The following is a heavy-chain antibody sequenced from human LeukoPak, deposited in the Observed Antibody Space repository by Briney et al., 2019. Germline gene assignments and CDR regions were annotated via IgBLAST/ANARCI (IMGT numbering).Heavy chain of an antibody. CDR3: ARSTVATIRGGYSSGPYYYYMDV. V-gene: IGHV4-39*01. D-gene: IGHD5-12*01. Sequence: PSETLSLTCSVSIGSLISSSHYWGWIRQSPGKGLEWIGSMDYSGNPYYNPSLKSRVIISVDTSENQFSLKLRSVAAADTAVYYCARSTVATIRGGYSSGPYYYYMDVWGKGTTVTVSS. J-gene: IGHJ6*03. CDR2: MDYSGNP. CDR1: IGSLISSSHY.